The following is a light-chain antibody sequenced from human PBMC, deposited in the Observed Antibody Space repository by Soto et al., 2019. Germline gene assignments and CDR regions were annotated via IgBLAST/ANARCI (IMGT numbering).Light chain of an antibody. CDR3: QQYTAWPPWT. Sequence: EIVMTQSPATLSVSPGERATLSCRASQHIRTDLAWYQQRPGQAPRLLIYGASARATGIPARFSGSGSGTEFTLTINSLQSEDFAVYYCQQYTAWPPWTFGQGTKVDIK. V-gene: IGKV3-15*01. CDR1: QHIRTD. J-gene: IGKJ1*01. CDR2: GAS.